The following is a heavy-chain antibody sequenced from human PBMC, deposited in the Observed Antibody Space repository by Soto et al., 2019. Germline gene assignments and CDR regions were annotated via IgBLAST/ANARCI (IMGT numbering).Heavy chain of an antibody. Sequence: QVQLVESGGGVVQPGRSLRLSCAASGFTFSSYGMHWVRQAPGKGLEWVAVISYDGSNKYYADSVKGRFTISGDNSKNKLYLQMNSLRAEDTAVYYCAKVKTTKNENDAFDIWGQGTMVTVSS. CDR1: GFTFSSYG. V-gene: IGHV3-30*18. CDR2: ISYDGSNK. D-gene: IGHD4-17*01. J-gene: IGHJ3*02. CDR3: AKVKTTKNENDAFDI.